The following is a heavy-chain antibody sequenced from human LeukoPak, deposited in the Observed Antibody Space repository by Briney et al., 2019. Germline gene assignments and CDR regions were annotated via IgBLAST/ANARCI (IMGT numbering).Heavy chain of an antibody. CDR1: GGTFSSYA. V-gene: IGHV1-69*13. CDR2: IIPIFGTA. D-gene: IGHD3-22*01. Sequence: ASVKVSCKASGGTFSSYAISWVRQAPGQGLEWMGGIIPIFGTANYAQKFQGRVTITADESTSTAYMELSSLRSEDTAVYYCARTRWYYHDSNGYMTYFDYWGQGTLVTVSS. CDR3: ARTRWYYHDSNGYMTYFDY. J-gene: IGHJ4*02.